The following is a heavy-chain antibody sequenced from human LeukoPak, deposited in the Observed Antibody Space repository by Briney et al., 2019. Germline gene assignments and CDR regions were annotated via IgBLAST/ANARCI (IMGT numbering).Heavy chain of an antibody. J-gene: IGHJ6*02. V-gene: IGHV4-4*07. CDR1: GGSISSYY. CDR3: AREPYYDFWSGSAYGVDV. Sequence: SETLSLTCTVSGGSISSYYWSWIRQPAGKGLEWIWRIYTSGSTNYNPSLKSRVTMSVDTSKNQFSLKLRSVTAADTAVYYCAREPYYDFWSGSAYGVDVWGQGTTVTVSS. D-gene: IGHD3-3*01. CDR2: IYTSGST.